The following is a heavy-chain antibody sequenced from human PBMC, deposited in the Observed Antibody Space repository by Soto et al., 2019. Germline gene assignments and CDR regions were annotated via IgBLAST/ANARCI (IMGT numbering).Heavy chain of an antibody. CDR2: ISGSGGST. D-gene: IGHD6-13*01. V-gene: IGHV3-23*01. CDR3: AKGIAAAGKGTYYFDY. CDR1: GFPFSIYA. Sequence: LRLCCAGSGFPFSIYAMRWVRLAPGKGLEWVSAISGSGGSTYYADSVKGRFTISRDNSKNTLYLQMNSLRAEDTAVYYCAKGIAAAGKGTYYFDYWGQGTLVTVSS. J-gene: IGHJ4*02.